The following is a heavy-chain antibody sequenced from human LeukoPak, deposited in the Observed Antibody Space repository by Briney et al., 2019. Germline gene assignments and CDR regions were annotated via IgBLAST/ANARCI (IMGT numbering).Heavy chain of an antibody. CDR3: ATFRRGRITMVRGVTVSDY. J-gene: IGHJ4*02. Sequence: SETLSLTCAVYGGSFSGYYWSWIRQPPGKGLEWIGEINHSGSTNYNPSLKSRVTISVDTSKNQFSLKLSSVTAADTAVYYCATFRRGRITMVRGVTVSDYWGQGTLVTVSS. D-gene: IGHD3-10*01. V-gene: IGHV4-34*01. CDR2: INHSGST. CDR1: GGSFSGYY.